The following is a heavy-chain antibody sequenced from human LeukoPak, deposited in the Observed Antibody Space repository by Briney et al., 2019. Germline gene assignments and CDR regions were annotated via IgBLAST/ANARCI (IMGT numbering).Heavy chain of an antibody. D-gene: IGHD3-10*01. CDR1: GYTFTTYG. J-gene: IGHJ4*02. V-gene: IGHV1-18*01. CDR3: ARAPLAQYGSGSLDY. CDR2: IDTYSGNT. Sequence: ASVKVSCKASGYTFTTYGITWVRQAPGQGLEWMGWIDTYSGNTNYAQKVQGRVTMTRDTSTRTVYMELSSLRSEDTAVYYCARAPLAQYGSGSLDYWGQGTLVTVSS.